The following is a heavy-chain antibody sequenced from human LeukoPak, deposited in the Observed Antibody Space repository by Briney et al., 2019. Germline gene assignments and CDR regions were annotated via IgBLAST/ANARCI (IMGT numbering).Heavy chain of an antibody. D-gene: IGHD6-13*01. CDR2: ISGYNGNT. J-gene: IGHJ4*02. Sequence: ASVKVSCKASGGTFSSYAISWVRQAPGQGLEWMGWISGYNGNTNYAQKLQGRVTMTTDTSTSTAYMELRSLRSDDTALYYCARDGFSSSWYYDYWGQGTLVTVSS. V-gene: IGHV1-18*01. CDR1: GGTFSSYA. CDR3: ARDGFSSSWYYDY.